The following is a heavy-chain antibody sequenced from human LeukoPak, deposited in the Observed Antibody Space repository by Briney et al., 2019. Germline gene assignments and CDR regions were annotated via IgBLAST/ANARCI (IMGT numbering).Heavy chain of an antibody. CDR2: IKRDGSAK. CDR3: AKVDTPNAKDAFDN. D-gene: IGHD5-18*01. V-gene: IGHV3-7*03. Sequence: GGSLRLSCAASGFTFSTYWMTWVRQAPGKGLEWVASIKRDGSAKQYVDSVKGRFTISRDNAKNSVYLQMNNLRPDDTAVYYCAKVDTPNAKDAFDNWGQGKMVIVS. J-gene: IGHJ3*02. CDR1: GFTFSTYW.